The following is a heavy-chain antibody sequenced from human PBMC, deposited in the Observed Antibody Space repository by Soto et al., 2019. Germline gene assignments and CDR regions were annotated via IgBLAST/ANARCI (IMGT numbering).Heavy chain of an antibody. V-gene: IGHV3-23*01. CDR3: AKEGALGLYYFDY. CDR1: GFTFSPYV. J-gene: IGHJ4*02. D-gene: IGHD3-10*01. CDR2: IGGGGSST. Sequence: SLRLSCAASGFTFSPYVMSWVRQAPGKGPEWVSTIGGGGSSTYYADSVKGRFTISRDNSKNTLYLQMNSLRPEDTAVYYCAKEGALGLYYFDYWGQGTLVTVSS.